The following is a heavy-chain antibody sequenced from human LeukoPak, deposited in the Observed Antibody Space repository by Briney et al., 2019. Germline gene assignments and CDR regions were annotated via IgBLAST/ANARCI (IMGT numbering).Heavy chain of an antibody. CDR1: GGSISSGGYY. V-gene: IGHV4-31*03. Sequence: SQTLSLTCTVSGGSISSGGYYWSWIRQHPGKGLEWIGYIYYSGSTYYNPSLKSRVTISVDTSKNQFSLKLSSVTAADTAVYYYARDLRHLYSGYDAYLGGAFDIWGQGTMVTVSS. J-gene: IGHJ3*02. D-gene: IGHD5-12*01. CDR3: ARDLRHLYSGYDAYLGGAFDI. CDR2: IYYSGST.